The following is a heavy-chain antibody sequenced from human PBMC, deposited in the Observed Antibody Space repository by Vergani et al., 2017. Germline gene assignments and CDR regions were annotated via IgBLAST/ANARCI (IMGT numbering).Heavy chain of an antibody. CDR3: ARDQVIAVAGYYFDY. J-gene: IGHJ4*02. Sequence: EVQLVESGGGLVQPGGSLRLSCAASGFTVSSNYMSWVRQAPGKGLEWVSVIYSGGSTYYADSVKGRFTISRDNSKNTLYLQMNSLRAEDTAVYYCARDQVIAVAGYYFDYWGQGTLVTVSS. CDR2: IYSGGST. V-gene: IGHV3-66*01. CDR1: GFTVSSNY. D-gene: IGHD6-19*01.